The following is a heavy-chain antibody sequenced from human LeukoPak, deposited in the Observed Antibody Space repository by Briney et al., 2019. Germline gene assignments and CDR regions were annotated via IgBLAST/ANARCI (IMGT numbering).Heavy chain of an antibody. CDR3: SRWQCDSAPIDY. D-gene: IGHD2-21*02. CDR2: VYPGDSDT. V-gene: IGHV5-51*01. CDR1: GYTLTNYW. J-gene: IGHJ4*02. Sequence: GESLKISCKASGYTLTNYWIGWVRQMPGKGLEWMGIVYPGDSDTKYSPSFRGQVTISADKSISTAYLQWRRLKASDTAMYYCSRWQCDSAPIDYWGQGTLVSVSS.